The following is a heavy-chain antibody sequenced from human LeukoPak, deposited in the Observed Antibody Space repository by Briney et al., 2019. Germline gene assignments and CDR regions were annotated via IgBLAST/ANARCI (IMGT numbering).Heavy chain of an antibody. V-gene: IGHV4-59*08. Sequence: SETLSLTCTVSGGSISSYYWSWIRQPPGKGLEWIGYIYYSGSTNYNPSLKSRVTISVDTSKNQFSLKLSSVTAADTAVYYCATDSSGWSYGMDVWGQGTTVTVYS. J-gene: IGHJ6*02. D-gene: IGHD6-19*01. CDR3: ATDSSGWSYGMDV. CDR1: GGSISSYY. CDR2: IYYSGST.